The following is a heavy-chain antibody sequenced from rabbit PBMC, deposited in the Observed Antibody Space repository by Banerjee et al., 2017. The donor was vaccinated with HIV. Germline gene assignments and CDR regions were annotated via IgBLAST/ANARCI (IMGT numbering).Heavy chain of an antibody. CDR1: GFDLSSYYW. J-gene: IGHJ4*01. D-gene: IGHD8-1*01. V-gene: IGHV1S45*01. CDR2: IYTGDGNT. CDR3: ARGGAGTSDYGYHFNL. Sequence: QEQLEESGGDLVKPEGSLTLTCTASGFDLSSYYWICWVRQAPGKGLEWIACIYTGDGNTHYASWAKGRFTISKTSPTTVALKMTSLTAADTATYFCARGGAGTSDYGYHFNLWGPGTLVTVS.